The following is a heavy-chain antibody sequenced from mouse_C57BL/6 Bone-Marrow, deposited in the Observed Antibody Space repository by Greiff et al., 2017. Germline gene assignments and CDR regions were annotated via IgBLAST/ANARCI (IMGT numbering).Heavy chain of an antibody. V-gene: IGHV1-47*01. Sequence: VQLQQSGAELVKPGASVKMSCKASGYTFTTYPIEWMKQNHGKSLEWIGNFHPYNDDTKYNEKFKGKATLTVEKSSSTVYLELSRITSDASAVYYCAMAYYRDYSDFDYWGQGTTLTVSS. CDR2: FHPYNDDT. CDR3: AMAYYRDYSDFDY. CDR1: GYTFTTYP. J-gene: IGHJ2*01. D-gene: IGHD2-5*01.